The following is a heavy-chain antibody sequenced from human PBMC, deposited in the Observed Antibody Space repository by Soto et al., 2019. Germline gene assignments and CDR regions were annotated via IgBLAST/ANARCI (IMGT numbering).Heavy chain of an antibody. CDR2: FIPIFRTL. CDR3: VRDRRIYYSDPHDEFVASDYEV. CDR1: GGIFGSHG. D-gene: IGHD3-22*01. V-gene: IGHV1-69*01. J-gene: IGHJ3*01. Sequence: QVQLIQSEAEVKKPGSSVRVSCTASGGIFGSHGFSWVRQAPGQRLEWVGGFIPIFRTLTYTEKFQARVRIAADESTNTVYLDLRSLTSADTAVYYCVRDRRIYYSDPHDEFVASDYEVWGQGTMVSVSS.